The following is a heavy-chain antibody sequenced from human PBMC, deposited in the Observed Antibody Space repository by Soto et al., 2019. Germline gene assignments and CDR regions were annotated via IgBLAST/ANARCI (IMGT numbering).Heavy chain of an antibody. V-gene: IGHV3-15*01. Sequence: GGSLRLSCAASGFTFSNAWMSWVRQAPGKGLEWVGRIKSKTDGGTTDYAAPVKGRFTISRDDSKNTLYLQMNSLKTEDTAVYYGTTDLGTAAAGDYWCQGTLVTVSS. J-gene: IGHJ4*02. CDR3: TTDLGTAAAGDY. CDR2: IKSKTDGGTT. D-gene: IGHD6-13*01. CDR1: GFTFSNAW.